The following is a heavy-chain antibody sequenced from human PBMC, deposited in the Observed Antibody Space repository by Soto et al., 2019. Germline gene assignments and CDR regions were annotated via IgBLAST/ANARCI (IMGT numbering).Heavy chain of an antibody. CDR2: IYYSGST. D-gene: IGHD3-3*01. CDR1: GGSVSSGSYY. CDR3: AREVTIFGVVIAYFDY. V-gene: IGHV4-61*01. Sequence: TSETLSLTCTVSGGSVSSGSYYWSWIRQPPGKGLEWIGYIYYSGSTNYNPSLKSRVTISVDTSKNQFSLKLSSVTAAATAVYYCAREVTIFGVVIAYFDYWGQGTLVTVSS. J-gene: IGHJ4*02.